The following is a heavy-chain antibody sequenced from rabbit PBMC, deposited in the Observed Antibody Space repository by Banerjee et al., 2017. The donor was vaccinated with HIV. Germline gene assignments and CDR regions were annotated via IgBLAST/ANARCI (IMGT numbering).Heavy chain of an antibody. J-gene: IGHJ4*01. Sequence: HLKESGGGLVQPGGSLKLSCTASGFTLSSYYMNWVRQAPGKGLEWIGYIDPVFGITYYANWVNGRFSISRENAQNTVFLRMTSLTAADTATYFCARDGAGGTGYYSLWGQGTLVTVS. CDR1: GFTLSSYY. V-gene: IGHV1S7*01. CDR2: IDPVFGIT. D-gene: IGHD1-1*01. CDR3: ARDGAGGTGYYSL.